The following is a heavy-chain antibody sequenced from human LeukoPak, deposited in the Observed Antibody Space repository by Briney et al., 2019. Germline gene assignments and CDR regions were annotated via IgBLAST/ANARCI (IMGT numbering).Heavy chain of an antibody. V-gene: IGHV3-7*01. CDR2: INREGSEK. CDR3: ARDGAFCSSTRCYGNDY. CDR1: GFTFSSYW. J-gene: IGHJ4*02. Sequence: GGSLRLSCAASGFTFSSYWMSWVRQAPGKGLECVANINREGSEKSYVDSVRGRFTISRDNAKNSVYLQMNSLRVEDTAVYYCARDGAFCSSTRCYGNDYWGQGTLVTVSS. D-gene: IGHD2-2*01.